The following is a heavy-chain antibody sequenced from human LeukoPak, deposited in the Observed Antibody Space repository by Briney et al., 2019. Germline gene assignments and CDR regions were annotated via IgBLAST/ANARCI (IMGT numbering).Heavy chain of an antibody. J-gene: IGHJ5*02. CDR2: INPSGDNT. Sequence: ASVRVSCKASGYTFTNNFMHWVRQAPGQGLEWMGLINPSGDNTWYAQKFQGAVTMTRDMATSTDYMEVSSLRSEDTAVYYCARDNSVGDSAWWFDPWGQGTLVTVSS. CDR3: ARDNSVGDSAWWFDP. CDR1: GYTFTNNF. D-gene: IGHD5-12*01. V-gene: IGHV1-46*01.